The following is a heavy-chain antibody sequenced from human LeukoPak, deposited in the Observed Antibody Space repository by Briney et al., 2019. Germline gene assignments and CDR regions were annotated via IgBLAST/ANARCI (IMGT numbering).Heavy chain of an antibody. CDR1: GCTFTSYY. Sequence: GASVKVSCKASGCTFTSYYMHWVRQAPGQGLEWMGIINPSGGSTSYAQKFQGRVTMTRDTSTSTVYMELSSLRSEDTAVYYCARDLYPGRYSYGHTFDYWGQGTLVTVSS. CDR3: ARDLYPGRYSYGHTFDY. D-gene: IGHD5-18*01. J-gene: IGHJ4*02. V-gene: IGHV1-46*01. CDR2: INPSGGST.